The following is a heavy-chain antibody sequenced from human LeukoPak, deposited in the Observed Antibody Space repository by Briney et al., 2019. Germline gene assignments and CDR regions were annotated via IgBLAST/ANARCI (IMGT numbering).Heavy chain of an antibody. Sequence: GGSLRLSCAASGFTFSDYYMSWIRQAPGKGLEWVSYISSSGSTIYYADSVKGRFTISRDNAKNSLYLQMNSLRAEDTAVYYCARGGVDTAMVAYYYYMDVWGKGTTVTVSS. CDR2: ISSSGSTI. CDR1: GFTFSDYY. V-gene: IGHV3-11*01. CDR3: ARGGVDTAMVAYYYYMDV. J-gene: IGHJ6*03. D-gene: IGHD5-18*01.